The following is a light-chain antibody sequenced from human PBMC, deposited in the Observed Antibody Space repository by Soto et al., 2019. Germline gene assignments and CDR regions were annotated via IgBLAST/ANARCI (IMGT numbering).Light chain of an antibody. CDR2: GAS. J-gene: IGKJ4*01. V-gene: IGKV3D-15*01. CDR3: QQYGSATFT. CDR1: QSVSSK. Sequence: EIVMTQSPATLYVSPGEGATLSCRAIQSVSSKLAWYQQKPGQAPRLLIYGASTRATGIPDRFSGSGSWTEFTLTISRLEPEDFEVYYCQQYGSATFTFGGGTKV.